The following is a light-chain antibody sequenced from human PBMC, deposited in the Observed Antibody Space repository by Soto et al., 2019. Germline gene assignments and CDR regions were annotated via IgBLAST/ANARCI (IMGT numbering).Light chain of an antibody. J-gene: IGKJ1*01. CDR1: GSVSSN. Sequence: EIVMTQSPATLTVSPGESATLTCRASGSVSSNIAWYQQKPGQVPRLLMFDAYTRATGIQARFSGRGYGTEYTLTIRSLESEDFAVYYCQQYDLWPRTFGQGTKVDIK. V-gene: IGKV3-15*01. CDR2: DAY. CDR3: QQYDLWPRT.